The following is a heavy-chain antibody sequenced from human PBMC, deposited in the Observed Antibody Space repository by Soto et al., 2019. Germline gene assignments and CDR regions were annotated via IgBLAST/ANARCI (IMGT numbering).Heavy chain of an antibody. CDR3: ARALVLRLYYFDY. CDR2: ISSSSRYT. V-gene: IGHV3-11*06. J-gene: IGHJ4*02. D-gene: IGHD1-26*01. Sequence: GGSLRLPFAASGFTFSAYYMSWIRQAPGKGLEGVSYISSSSRYTNYADSVKGRFTITRDNSKNSLYLQMNSLRAEYTAVYYCARALVLRLYYFDYWGQGTLVTVSS. CDR1: GFTFSAYY.